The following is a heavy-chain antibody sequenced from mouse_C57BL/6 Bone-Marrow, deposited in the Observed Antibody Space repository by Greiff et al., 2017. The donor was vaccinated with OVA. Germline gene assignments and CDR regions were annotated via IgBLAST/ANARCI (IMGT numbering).Heavy chain of an antibody. CDR1: GYTFTDYE. CDR3: TEDDYDGFAY. V-gene: IGHV1-15*01. D-gene: IGHD2-4*01. CDR2: IDPETGGT. J-gene: IGHJ3*01. Sequence: QVQLQQSGAELVRPGASVTLSCKASGYTFTDYEMHWVKQPPVHGLEWIGAIDPETGGTAYTPKFQGKAILTADKSSSTAYMELRSLTSEDSAVYYCTEDDYDGFAYWGQGTLVTVAA.